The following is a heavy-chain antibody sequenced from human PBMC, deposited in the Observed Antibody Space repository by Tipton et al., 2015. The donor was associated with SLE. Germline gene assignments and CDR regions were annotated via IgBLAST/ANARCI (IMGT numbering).Heavy chain of an antibody. Sequence: GSLRLSCVGSAFTVSGNYMNWVRQAPGKGLEWVAGIYRGGYAPYADSVKGRFTISRDESTDTLYLHMNRLRPEDTGLYFCAGDEVATSGSRYWGRGTLVTVSA. CDR2: IYRGGYA. D-gene: IGHD5-12*01. CDR3: AGDEVATSGSRY. CDR1: AFTVSGNY. V-gene: IGHV3-66*02. J-gene: IGHJ4*02.